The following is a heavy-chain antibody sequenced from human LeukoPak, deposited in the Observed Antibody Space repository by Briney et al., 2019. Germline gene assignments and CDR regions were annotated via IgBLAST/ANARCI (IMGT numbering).Heavy chain of an antibody. CDR2: ISYDGSNK. CDR1: GFTLSSYA. D-gene: IGHD3-3*01. CDR3: AKDNTIFGD. J-gene: IGHJ4*02. Sequence: GRSLRLSCAASGFTLSSYAMHWVRQAPGKGLEWVAVISYDGSNKYYADSVKGRFTISRDNSKNTLYLQMNSLRAEDTAVYYCAKDNTIFGDWGQGTLVTVSS. V-gene: IGHV3-30-3*01.